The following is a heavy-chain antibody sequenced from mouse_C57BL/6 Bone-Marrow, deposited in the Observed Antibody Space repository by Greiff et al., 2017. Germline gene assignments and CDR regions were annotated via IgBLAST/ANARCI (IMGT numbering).Heavy chain of an antibody. CDR2: IHPNSGST. J-gene: IGHJ3*01. D-gene: IGHD4-1*01. Sequence: QVQLQQPGAELVKPGASVKLSCKASGYTFTSYWMHWVKQRPGQGLEWIGMIHPNSGSTNYNEKFKGKATLTVDKSSSTAYMQLSSLTSEGAAVYYCARGLLGRAYWGQGTLVTVSA. V-gene: IGHV1-64*01. CDR3: ARGLLGRAY. CDR1: GYTFTSYW.